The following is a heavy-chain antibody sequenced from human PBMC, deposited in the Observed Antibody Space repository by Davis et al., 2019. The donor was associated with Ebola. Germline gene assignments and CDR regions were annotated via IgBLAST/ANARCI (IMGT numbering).Heavy chain of an antibody. D-gene: IGHD2-21*01. CDR1: GFTFSGSA. J-gene: IGHJ3*02. CDR3: ARPQLLPRPGAFDI. V-gene: IGHV3-73*01. CDR2: IRSKANSYAT. Sequence: GGSLRLSCAASGFTFSGSAMHWVRQASGKGLEWVGRIRSKANSYATAYAASVKGRFTISRDNAKNSLFLQMNGLRADDTALYYCARPQLLPRPGAFDIWGQGTLVTVSS.